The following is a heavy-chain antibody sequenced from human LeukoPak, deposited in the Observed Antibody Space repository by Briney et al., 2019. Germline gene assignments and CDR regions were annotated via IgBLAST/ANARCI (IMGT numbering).Heavy chain of an antibody. Sequence: ASVKVSCKASGYTFTSYDINWVRQATGQGLERVGWMNPNSGNTGYAQKFQGRVTITRNTSISTAYMELSSLRSEDTAVYYCARGTYYDSSGYVVDYWGQGTLVTVSS. V-gene: IGHV1-8*03. CDR3: ARGTYYDSSGYVVDY. D-gene: IGHD3-22*01. CDR2: MNPNSGNT. CDR1: GYTFTSYD. J-gene: IGHJ4*02.